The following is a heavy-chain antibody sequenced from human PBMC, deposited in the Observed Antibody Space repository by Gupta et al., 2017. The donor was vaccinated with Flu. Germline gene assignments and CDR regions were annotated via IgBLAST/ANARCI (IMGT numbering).Heavy chain of an antibody. CDR3: AKDVMNTAMADNNYYYYYGMDV. J-gene: IGHJ6*02. CDR1: GFTFSSYG. CDR2: ISYDGSNK. Sequence: QVQLVESGGGVVQPGRSLRLSCAASGFTFSSYGMHWVRQAPGKGLEWVAVISYDGSNKYYADSVKGRFTIARDNSKNTLYLQMNSLRAEDTAVYYCAKDVMNTAMADNNYYYYYGMDVWGQGTTVTVSS. D-gene: IGHD5-18*01. V-gene: IGHV3-30*18.